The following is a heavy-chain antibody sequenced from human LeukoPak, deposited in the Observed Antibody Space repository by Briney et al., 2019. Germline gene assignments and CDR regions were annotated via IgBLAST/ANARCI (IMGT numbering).Heavy chain of an antibody. CDR2: IDYSGNI. CDR3: ARDADDYRNPYYLDY. D-gene: IGHD4-11*01. J-gene: IGHJ4*02. CDR1: GGYFSGNH. Sequence: SETLSLTCAVYGGYFSGNHWSWIRQPPGRGLEWIGEIDYSGNIYYNPSLKSRVTISVDTSKNQFSLRLSSVTAADTAVYYCARDADDYRNPYYLDYWGQGTLVTVS. V-gene: IGHV4-34*01.